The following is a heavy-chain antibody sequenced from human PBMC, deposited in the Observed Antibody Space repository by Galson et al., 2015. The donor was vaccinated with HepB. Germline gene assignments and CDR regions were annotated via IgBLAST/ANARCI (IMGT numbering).Heavy chain of an antibody. J-gene: IGHJ5*02. V-gene: IGHV6-1*01. CDR2: SYYRSKWYN. Sequence: GAISGDRVSRDGAAWNWIRQSPSRGLEWLGRSYYRSKWYNRSSVSEKSRITINTDTSKNQFYLQRNSVTPEDTAVYYCARQNSGWCSDPWGQGTLVTVSS. D-gene: IGHD6-19*01. CDR3: ARQNSGWCSDP. CDR1: GDRVSRDGAA.